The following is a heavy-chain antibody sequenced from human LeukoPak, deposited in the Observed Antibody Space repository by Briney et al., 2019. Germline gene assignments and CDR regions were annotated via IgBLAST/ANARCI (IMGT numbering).Heavy chain of an antibody. CDR1: GFTFSNYY. CDR3: AELGITMVGGV. CDR2: ISSSGSTI. J-gene: IGHJ6*04. V-gene: IGHV3-48*03. Sequence: GGSLRLSCAASGFTFSNYYMNWVRQAPGKGLEWVSYISSSGSTIYYADSVKGRFTISRDNAKNSLYLQMNSLRAEDTAVYYCAELGITMVGGVWGKGTTVTISS. D-gene: IGHD3-10*02.